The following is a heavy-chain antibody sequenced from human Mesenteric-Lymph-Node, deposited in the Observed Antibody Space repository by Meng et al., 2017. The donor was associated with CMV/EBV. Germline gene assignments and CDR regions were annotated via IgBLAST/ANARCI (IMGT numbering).Heavy chain of an antibody. CDR2: ISYDGSNK. CDR1: GFTFSSYA. Sequence: GESLKISCAASGFTFSSYAMHWVRQAPGKGLEWVAVISYDGSNKYYADSVKGRFTISRDNSKNTLYLQMNSLRAEDTAVYYCARETIAVREYHYGMDVWGQGTTVTVSS. D-gene: IGHD6-6*01. J-gene: IGHJ6*02. V-gene: IGHV3-30*04. CDR3: ARETIAVREYHYGMDV.